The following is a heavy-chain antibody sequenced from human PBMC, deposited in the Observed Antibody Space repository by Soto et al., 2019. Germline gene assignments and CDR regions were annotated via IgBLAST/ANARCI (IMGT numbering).Heavy chain of an antibody. V-gene: IGHV1-46*02. D-gene: IGHD3-10*01. CDR1: GYSFNSHF. CDR3: ARSDYGLDV. J-gene: IGHJ6*02. CDR2: IDPNGGGT. Sequence: QARLVQSGAAVRKPGASVTISCKASGYSFNSHFVHWVRQAPGQGLEWMAIIDPNGGGTTGHAEKFQGRVTLTRDKATSTMYLELRSLRSEDTAVYYCARSDYGLDVWGQGTSVTVSS.